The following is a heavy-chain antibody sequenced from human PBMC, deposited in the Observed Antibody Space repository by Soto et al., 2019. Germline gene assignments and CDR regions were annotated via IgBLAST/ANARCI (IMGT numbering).Heavy chain of an antibody. CDR1: GGSMSSTNYY. D-gene: IGHD3-16*01. V-gene: IGHV4-39*01. CDR2: SGTS. J-gene: IGHJ4*02. CDR3: MRYGGETGRFDY. Sequence: SETLSLTCTVSGGSMSSTNYYWVWIRQPPGKGLEWIGSGTSYYNPSRRSRVTISVDMSKNQFSLKLNSVAAADTAIYDCMRYGGETGRFDYWGQGAMVTVSS.